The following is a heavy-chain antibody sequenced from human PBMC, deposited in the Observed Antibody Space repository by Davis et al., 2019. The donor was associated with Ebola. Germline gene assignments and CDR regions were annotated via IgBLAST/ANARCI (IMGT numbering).Heavy chain of an antibody. Sequence: AASVKVSCKASGYTFTSYAMHWVRQAPGQRLEWMGWINAGNGNTKYSQKFQGRVTITRDTSASTAYMELSSLRSEDTAVYYCARLRFLEWLFSSMDVWGQGTTVTVSS. J-gene: IGHJ6*02. D-gene: IGHD3-3*01. CDR2: INAGNGNT. V-gene: IGHV1-3*01. CDR3: ARLRFLEWLFSSMDV. CDR1: GYTFTSYA.